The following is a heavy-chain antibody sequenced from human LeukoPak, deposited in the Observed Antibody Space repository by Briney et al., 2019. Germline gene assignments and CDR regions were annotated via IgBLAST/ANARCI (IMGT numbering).Heavy chain of an antibody. V-gene: IGHV3-7*01. CDR3: STDLKKSDGKKAFAP. Sequence: GGSLRLSCAASGFAFSTYWMDWVRQAPGKGLEWVGNINQDGSVKHYVDSVRGRFTISRDNARNSVYLQMNALRVEDTAVYYCSTDLKKSDGKKAFAPWGQGTLGTVS. CDR1: GFAFSTYW. J-gene: IGHJ5*02. D-gene: IGHD3-3*02. CDR2: INQDGSVK.